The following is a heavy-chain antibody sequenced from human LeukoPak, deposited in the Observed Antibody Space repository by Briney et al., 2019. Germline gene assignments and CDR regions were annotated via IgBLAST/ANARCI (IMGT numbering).Heavy chain of an antibody. CDR2: INPNSGAT. Sequence: ASVKVSCKASGYTFTGYYMHWVRLAPGQGLEWMGWINPNSGATHYAQKFQGRVTMTRDTSISTAYLELSRLRSDDTAVYYCAREHMTRVTLDYWGQGTLVTVSS. CDR3: AREHMTRVTLDY. D-gene: IGHD4-17*01. CDR1: GYTFTGYY. V-gene: IGHV1-2*02. J-gene: IGHJ4*02.